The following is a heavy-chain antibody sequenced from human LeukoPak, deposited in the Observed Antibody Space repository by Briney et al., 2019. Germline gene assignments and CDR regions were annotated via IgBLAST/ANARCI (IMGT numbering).Heavy chain of an antibody. CDR1: GGSIGSSSYY. J-gene: IGHJ4*02. CDR3: ARGAYGSGDPVDY. Sequence: SETLSLTCTVSGGSIGSSSYYWGWIRQPPGKGLEWIGSIYYSGSTYYNPSLKSRVTISVDTSKNQFSLKLSSVTAADTAVYYCARGAYGSGDPVDYWGQGTLVTVSS. CDR2: IYYSGST. D-gene: IGHD3-10*01. V-gene: IGHV4-39*07.